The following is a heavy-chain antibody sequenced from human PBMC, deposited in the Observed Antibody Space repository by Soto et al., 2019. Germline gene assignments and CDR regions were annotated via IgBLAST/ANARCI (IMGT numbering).Heavy chain of an antibody. D-gene: IGHD2-15*01. Sequence: EVQLVESGGGLVKPGGSRRLSWAASGLTFRTSRMNWVARAPGKGLEGVSSISSSSSYIYYANSVKGRFTISRDNAKNSLYLQMNSLRAEDTAVYYCARGAFDCSGGSCYSYYYMDVWGKGTTVTVSS. CDR1: GLTFRTSR. CDR2: ISSSSSYI. CDR3: ARGAFDCSGGSCYSYYYMDV. J-gene: IGHJ6*03. V-gene: IGHV3-21*01.